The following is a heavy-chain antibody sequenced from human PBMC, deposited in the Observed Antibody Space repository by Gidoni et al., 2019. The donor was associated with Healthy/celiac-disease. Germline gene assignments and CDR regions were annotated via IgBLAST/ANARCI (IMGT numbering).Heavy chain of an antibody. CDR2: ISYDGSNK. CDR3: ARDFQAAGTDY. CDR1: GFTFSSYA. D-gene: IGHD6-13*01. Sequence: QVQLVESGGGVVQPGRSLRLSCAASGFTFSSYAMHWVRQAPGKGLEWVAVISYDGSNKYYADSVKGRFTISRDNSKNTLYLQMNSLRAEDTAVYYCARDFQAAGTDYWGQGTLVTVSS. V-gene: IGHV3-30-3*01. J-gene: IGHJ4*02.